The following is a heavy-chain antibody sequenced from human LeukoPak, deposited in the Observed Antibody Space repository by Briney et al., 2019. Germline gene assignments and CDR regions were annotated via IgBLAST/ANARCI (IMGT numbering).Heavy chain of an antibody. CDR3: ARGSPYSSLFCFDY. J-gene: IGHJ4*02. Sequence: PSETLSLTCTVSGGSISSYYWSWIRQPPGKGLEWIGYIYYSGSTNYNPSLKSRVTISVDTSKNQFSLKLSSVTAADTAVYYCARGSPYSSLFCFDYWGQGTLVTVSS. D-gene: IGHD6-6*01. CDR2: IYYSGST. V-gene: IGHV4-59*01. CDR1: GGSISSYY.